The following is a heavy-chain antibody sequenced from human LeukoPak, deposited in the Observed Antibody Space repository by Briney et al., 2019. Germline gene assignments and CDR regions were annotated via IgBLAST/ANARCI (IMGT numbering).Heavy chain of an antibody. CDR3: AREGGTYDFLTGISVD. D-gene: IGHD3-9*01. CDR1: GFTFDDYA. V-gene: IGHV3-9*01. Sequence: GGSLRLSCAASGFTFDDYAMHWVRQAPGKGLEWVSGISWNSGSIGYADSVKGRFTISRDNAKNSLYLQMNSLRPEDTALYYCAREGGTYDFLTGISVDWGQGTLVTVSS. CDR2: ISWNSGSI. J-gene: IGHJ4*02.